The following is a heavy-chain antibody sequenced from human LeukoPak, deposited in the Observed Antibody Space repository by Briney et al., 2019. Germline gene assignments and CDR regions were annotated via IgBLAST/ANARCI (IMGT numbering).Heavy chain of an antibody. CDR1: GGSLSSGGYY. V-gene: IGHV4-31*03. Sequence: SETLSLTCTVSGGSLSSGGYYWSWIRQHPGKGLEWIGYIYYSGSTYYNPSLKSRVTISVDTSKNQFSLKLSSVTAADTAVYYCARDRSPFYDYGDYDVPHWGQGTLVTVSS. D-gene: IGHD4-17*01. J-gene: IGHJ4*02. CDR2: IYYSGST. CDR3: ARDRSPFYDYGDYDVPH.